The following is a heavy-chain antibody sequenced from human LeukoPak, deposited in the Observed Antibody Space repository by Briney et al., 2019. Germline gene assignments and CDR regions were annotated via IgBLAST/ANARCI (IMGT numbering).Heavy chain of an antibody. CDR3: TTDPDIVVVPAAIDYMDV. CDR1: GFTFSNAW. J-gene: IGHJ6*03. Sequence: GGSLRLSCAASGFTFSNAWMSWVRQAPGKGLEWVGRIKSKTDGGTTDYAAPVKGRFTISRDDSKNTLYLQMNSLKTEDTAVYYCTTDPDIVVVPAAIDYMDVWGKGTTVSVSS. V-gene: IGHV3-15*01. CDR2: IKSKTDGGTT. D-gene: IGHD2-2*02.